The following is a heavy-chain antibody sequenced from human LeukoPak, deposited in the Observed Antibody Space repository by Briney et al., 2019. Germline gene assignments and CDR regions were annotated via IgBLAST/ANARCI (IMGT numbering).Heavy chain of an antibody. CDR1: GYTFTGYY. CDR3: ARDEQGSSGYKGY. CDR2: INPNSGGT. Sequence: VASVKVSCKSSGYTFTGYYMHWVRQAPGQGLEWMGWINPNSGGTNYAQKFQGRVTMTRDTSISTAYMELSRLRSDDTAVYYCARDEQGSSGYKGYWGQGTLVTVSS. D-gene: IGHD3-3*01. V-gene: IGHV1-2*02. J-gene: IGHJ4*02.